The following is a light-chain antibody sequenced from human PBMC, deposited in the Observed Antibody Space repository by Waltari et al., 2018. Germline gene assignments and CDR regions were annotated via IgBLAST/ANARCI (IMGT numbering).Light chain of an antibody. CDR3: QQSYSTPFT. CDR2: AAS. Sequence: DIQMTQSPSSLSASVGARVTITCRASQNISSYLNWYQQKPGKAPKLVIYAASSLQSGVPSRFSGSGSGTDVTLTISNLQPEDFATYYCQQSYSTPFTLGPGTKVDIK. V-gene: IGKV1-39*01. CDR1: QNISSY. J-gene: IGKJ3*01.